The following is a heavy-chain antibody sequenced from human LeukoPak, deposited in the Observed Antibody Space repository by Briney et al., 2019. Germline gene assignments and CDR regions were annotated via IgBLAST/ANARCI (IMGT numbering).Heavy chain of an antibody. CDR1: GLTVSSYA. CDR2: IIGSAANT. Sequence: PGGSLRLSCGASGLTVSSYAMSWVRQAPGEGLEWVSTIIGSAANTYYADSVKGRFSISRDDSKNTVYLQMNRLRAVDTAVYSCAKYTSGTSYRGLDQWGHGTLVTVSS. J-gene: IGHJ4*01. D-gene: IGHD3-10*01. CDR3: AKYTSGTSYRGLDQ. V-gene: IGHV3-23*01.